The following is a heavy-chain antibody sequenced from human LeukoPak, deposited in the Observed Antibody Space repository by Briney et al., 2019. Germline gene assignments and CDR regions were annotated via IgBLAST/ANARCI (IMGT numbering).Heavy chain of an antibody. V-gene: IGHV4-34*01. D-gene: IGHD4-11*01. CDR1: GGSFSGYY. CDR3: ARDTTTVTTIWFDP. J-gene: IGHJ5*02. CDR2: INHSGST. Sequence: SETLSLTCAVCGGSFSGYYWSWIRQPPGKGLEWIGEINHSGSTNYNPSLKSRVTISVDTSKNQFSLKLSSVTAADTAVYYCARDTTTVTTIWFDPWGQGTLVTVSS.